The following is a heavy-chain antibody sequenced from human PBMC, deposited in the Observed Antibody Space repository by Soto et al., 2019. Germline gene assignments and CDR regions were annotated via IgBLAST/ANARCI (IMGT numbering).Heavy chain of an antibody. CDR2: INNTGGST. V-gene: IGHV3-64D*08. J-gene: IGHJ4*02. CDR1: GFIFCNYA. Sequence: EVQLVESGGGLVQPGDSVRLSCSASGFIFCNYAMHWVRHAPGKGLEYVSHINNTGGSTNYADSVKGRFTISRDNSKNTLYLQMSSLRDDYTVVYDCVKVSFSLRVYDYWGEGAPGTVSS. D-gene: IGHD3-16*01. CDR3: VKVSFSLRVYDY.